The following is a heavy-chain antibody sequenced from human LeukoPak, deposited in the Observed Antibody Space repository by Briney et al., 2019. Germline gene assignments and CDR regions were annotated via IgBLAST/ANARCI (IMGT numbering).Heavy chain of an antibody. D-gene: IGHD6-13*01. Sequence: SSETLSLTCTVSGGSISSYYWSWIRQPPGKGLEWIGYIYYSGSINYNHALISRVTISVDTSKNQFSLKLSSVTAADTAVYYCARLPSYSSSWYYFDYWGQGTLVTVSS. J-gene: IGHJ4*02. CDR1: GGSISSYY. CDR3: ARLPSYSSSWYYFDY. V-gene: IGHV4-59*08. CDR2: IYYSGSI.